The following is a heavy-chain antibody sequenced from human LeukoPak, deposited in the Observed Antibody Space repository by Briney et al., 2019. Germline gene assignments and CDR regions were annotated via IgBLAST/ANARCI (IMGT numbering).Heavy chain of an antibody. D-gene: IGHD3-3*01. CDR3: AHRHGVACWEDGYFDY. CDR2: IYWDADK. V-gene: IGHV2-5*02. J-gene: IGHJ4*02. Sequence: SGPTLVKPSQTLTLTCTFSGFSLTTSGVGVGWIRQPPGKALEWLALIYWDADKRYSPSLQSRLTITKDTSKNQVVLTMTNLDPVDTATYYCAHRHGVACWEDGYFDYWGQGTLVTVSS. CDR1: GFSLTTSGVG.